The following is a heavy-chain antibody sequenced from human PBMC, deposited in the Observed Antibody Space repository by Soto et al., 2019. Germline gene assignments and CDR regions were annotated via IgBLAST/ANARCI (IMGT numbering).Heavy chain of an antibody. CDR1: GFTFSSYG. Sequence: GGSLRLSCAASGFTFSSYGMHWVRQAPGKGLEWVAVISYDGSNKYYADSVKGRFTISRDNSKNTLYLQMNSLRAEDTAVYYCAKARRDYDILTGYYRPPDYYYYGMDVWGQGTTVTVSS. J-gene: IGHJ6*02. V-gene: IGHV3-30*18. CDR3: AKARRDYDILTGYYRPPDYYYYGMDV. CDR2: ISYDGSNK. D-gene: IGHD3-9*01.